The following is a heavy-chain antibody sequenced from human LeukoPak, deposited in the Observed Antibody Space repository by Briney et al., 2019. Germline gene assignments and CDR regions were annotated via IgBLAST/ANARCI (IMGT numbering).Heavy chain of an antibody. V-gene: IGHV3-7*05. J-gene: IGHJ1*01. CDR2: IKQDGSEK. CDR3: VSGTTYHGI. Sequence: GSPTLSCAASGFTFSNYWMSWVCQAPGKGLEWVANIKQDGSEKYYVDSVKGRFTISRDNAKNSLYLQMNGLRAEDTAVYYCVSGTTYHGIWGESPVDPVSS. CDR1: GFTFSNYW. D-gene: IGHD1-14*01.